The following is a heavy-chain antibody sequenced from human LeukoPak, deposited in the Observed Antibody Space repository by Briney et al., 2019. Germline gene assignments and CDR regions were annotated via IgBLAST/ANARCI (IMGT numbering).Heavy chain of an antibody. D-gene: IGHD3-22*01. J-gene: IGHJ5*02. CDR2: INSDGSST. CDR1: GFTFSSYW. Sequence: TGGSLRLSCAASGFTFSSYWMHWVRQAPGKGLVWVSRINSDGSSTSYADSVKGRFTISRDNAKNTLYLQMNSLRAEDTAVYYCARDRPRSTMIVVVPYNWFDPWGQGTLVTVSS. CDR3: ARDRPRSTMIVVVPYNWFDP. V-gene: IGHV3-74*01.